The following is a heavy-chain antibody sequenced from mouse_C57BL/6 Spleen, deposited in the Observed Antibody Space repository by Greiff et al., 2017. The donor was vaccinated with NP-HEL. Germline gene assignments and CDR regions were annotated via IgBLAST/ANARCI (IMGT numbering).Heavy chain of an antibody. CDR2: ISSGGDYI. Sequence: EVQRVESGEGLVKPGGSLKLSCAASGFTFSSYAMSWVRQTPEKRLEWVAYISSGGDYIYYADTVKGRFTISRDNARNTLYLQMSSLKSEDTAMYYCTRDTLLREVVDYAMDYWGQGTSVTVSS. J-gene: IGHJ4*01. V-gene: IGHV5-9-1*02. CDR1: GFTFSSYA. CDR3: TRDTLLREVVDYAMDY. D-gene: IGHD1-1*01.